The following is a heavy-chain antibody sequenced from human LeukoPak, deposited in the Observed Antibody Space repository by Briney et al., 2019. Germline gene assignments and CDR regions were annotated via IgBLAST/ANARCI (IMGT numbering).Heavy chain of an antibody. J-gene: IGHJ4*02. CDR3: AGWGVDYGGNFEYSDY. V-gene: IGHV4-4*02. CDR2: IFHYGTT. D-gene: IGHD4-23*01. Sequence: PSETLCLTCSVSGGTIRTTTWWSWVRQPPGKGLEWIGGIFHYGTTNYNPSLKSRVTMSVDTSSNQFSLTLNSVTAADTAVYYCAGWGVDYGGNFEYSDYWGQGTLVTVSS. CDR1: GGTIRTTTW.